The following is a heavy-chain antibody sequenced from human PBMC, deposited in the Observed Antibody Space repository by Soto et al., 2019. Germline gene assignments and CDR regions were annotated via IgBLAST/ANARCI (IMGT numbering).Heavy chain of an antibody. CDR3: ATSQTGSNWNYFDH. Sequence: PSETLSLTCAVSGGSISGSYYDWGLLRQSPGKGPEWIGSGFYTGCTSYNPSLESRVSVSVDTSKNQFSLKVRGVSAADTAVYYWATSQTGSNWNYFDHWGEGALVTVSS. CDR1: GGSISGSYYD. V-gene: IGHV4-39*01. J-gene: IGHJ4*02. D-gene: IGHD1-20*01. CDR2: GFYTGCT.